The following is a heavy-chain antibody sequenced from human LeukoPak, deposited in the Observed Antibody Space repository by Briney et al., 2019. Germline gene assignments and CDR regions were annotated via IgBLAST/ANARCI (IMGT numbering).Heavy chain of an antibody. D-gene: IGHD2-2*01. J-gene: IGHJ4*02. V-gene: IGHV3-23*01. CDR2: VSGSGGTT. CDR1: GFTFSSYA. CDR3: AREDCSSTSCYFDY. Sequence: GGSLRLSCAASGFTFSSYAINWVRQAPGKGLEWVSAVSGSGGTTYYADSVKGRFTISRDNAKNSLYLQMNSLRAEDTAVYYCAREDCSSTSCYFDYWGQGTLVTVSS.